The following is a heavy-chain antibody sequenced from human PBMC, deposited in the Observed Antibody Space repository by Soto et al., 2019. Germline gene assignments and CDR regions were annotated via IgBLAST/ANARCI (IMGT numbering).Heavy chain of an antibody. CDR3: ARDGREASGMDV. V-gene: IGHV4-59*11. Sequence: KTSETLSLTCTVSGGSISSHYWSWVRQAPGKGREWIGHIYYRGSTCYNPSIRSRSTISVDTSNNQFSLKLNSVTTADTAVYYCARDGREASGMDVWGQGTKVTVSS. CDR2: IYYRGST. D-gene: IGHD1-26*01. J-gene: IGHJ6*02. CDR1: GGSISSHY.